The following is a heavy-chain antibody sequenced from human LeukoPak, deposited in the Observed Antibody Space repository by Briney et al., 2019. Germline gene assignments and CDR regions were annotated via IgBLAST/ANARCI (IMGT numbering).Heavy chain of an antibody. CDR3: ARGVTMVRGVINY. CDR2: ISDSGSII. CDR1: GCTFISYE. V-gene: IGHV3-48*03. J-gene: IGHJ4*02. Sequence: GGSLRLSCAASGCTFISYEMNWVRQPPGKGLEWVSYISDSGSIIHYADSVKGRFTISRDNAKNSLYLHMTSLRAEDTAVYYCARGVTMVRGVINYWGQGTLVTVSS. D-gene: IGHD3-10*01.